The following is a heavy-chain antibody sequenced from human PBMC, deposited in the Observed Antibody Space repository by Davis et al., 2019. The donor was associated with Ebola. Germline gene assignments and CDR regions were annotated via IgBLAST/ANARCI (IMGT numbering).Heavy chain of an antibody. V-gene: IGHV1-69*13. Sequence: SVKVSCKASGGTFSSYAISWVRQAPGQGLEWMGGIIPIFGTANYAQKFQGRVTITADESTSTAYMELSSLRSEDTAVYYCARTPGYCSGGSCYSGDYWGQGTLVTVSS. D-gene: IGHD2-15*01. CDR1: GGTFSSYA. CDR3: ARTPGYCSGGSCYSGDY. J-gene: IGHJ4*02. CDR2: IIPIFGTA.